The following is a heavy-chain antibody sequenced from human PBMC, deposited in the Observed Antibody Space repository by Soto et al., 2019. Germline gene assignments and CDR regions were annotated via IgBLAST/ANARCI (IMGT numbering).Heavy chain of an antibody. J-gene: IGHJ6*02. D-gene: IGHD3-22*01. CDR1: GDSISSYY. V-gene: IGHV4-59*01. CDR3: VRDYYYDSSGYPGADYYGMDV. Sequence: SETLSLTCSVSGDSISSYYWSWIRQSPGKGLEWIGYIYYSGRTNYTPSLRSRVTISVDTSRNQLSLELSSVTAADTAVYYCVRDYYYDSSGYPGADYYGMDVWGQGTTVTVSS. CDR2: IYYSGRT.